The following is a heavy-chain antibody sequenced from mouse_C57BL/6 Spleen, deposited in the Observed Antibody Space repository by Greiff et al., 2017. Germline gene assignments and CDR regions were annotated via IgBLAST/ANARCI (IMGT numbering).Heavy chain of an antibody. J-gene: IGHJ4*01. CDR1: GYTFTSYT. D-gene: IGHD2-4*01. V-gene: IGHV1-4*01. CDR3: ARGDYAYAMDY. Sequence: VQLKESGAELARPGASVKMSCKASGYTFTSYTMHWEKQRPGQGLEWIGYINPSSGYTKYNQKFKDKATLTADKSSSTAYMQLSSLTSEDSAVYYCARGDYAYAMDYWGQGTSVTVSS. CDR2: INPSSGYT.